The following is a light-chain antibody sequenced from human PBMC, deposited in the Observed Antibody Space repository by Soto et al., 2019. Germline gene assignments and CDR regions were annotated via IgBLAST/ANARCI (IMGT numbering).Light chain of an antibody. CDR2: DVS. V-gene: IGLV2-14*01. Sequence: QSVLTQPASVSGAPGQAITISCTGTSRDVGGYNYVSWYQQHPGKAPKLMIYDVSNRPSGVSNRFSGSKSGNTASLTISGLQAEDEADYYCSSYTSSSTPPWVFGGGTKVTV. CDR3: SSYTSSSTPPWV. CDR1: SRDVGGYNY. J-gene: IGLJ3*02.